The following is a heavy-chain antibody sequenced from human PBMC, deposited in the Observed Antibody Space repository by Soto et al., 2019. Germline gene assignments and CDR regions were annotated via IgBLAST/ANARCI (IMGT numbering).Heavy chain of an antibody. CDR1: VFTCSSYG. CDR2: ISYDGSNK. J-gene: IGHJ6*02. Sequence: PRWSLRLCCSASVFTCSSYGMHWFRQAPGKGLEWVAVISYDGSNKYYADSVKGRFTISRDNSKNTLYLQMNSLRAEDTAVYYCAKDRRRTYYDILTGYYMEDYYYYGMDVWGQGTTVTVSS. D-gene: IGHD3-9*01. V-gene: IGHV3-30*18. CDR3: AKDRRRTYYDILTGYYMEDYYYYGMDV.